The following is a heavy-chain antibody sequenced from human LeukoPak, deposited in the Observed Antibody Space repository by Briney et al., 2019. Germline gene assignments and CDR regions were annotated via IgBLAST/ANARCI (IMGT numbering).Heavy chain of an antibody. Sequence: GGSLRLSCAASGFTFSTYWMSWVRQAPGKGLEWVANIKQEGSEKYYVDSVKGRFTISRDNAKNSLYLQMNSLRAEDTAVYYCARSVYTRIAVTEGATNWFDPWGQGTLVTVSS. CDR1: GFTFSTYW. D-gene: IGHD6-19*01. CDR2: IKQEGSEK. J-gene: IGHJ5*02. CDR3: ARSVYTRIAVTEGATNWFDP. V-gene: IGHV3-7*01.